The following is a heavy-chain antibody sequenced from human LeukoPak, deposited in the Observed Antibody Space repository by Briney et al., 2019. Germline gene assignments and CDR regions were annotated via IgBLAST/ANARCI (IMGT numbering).Heavy chain of an antibody. CDR2: IYYSGST. CDR3: ASGGIAAAGIFLDY. CDR1: GGSISSYY. J-gene: IGHJ4*02. Sequence: SETLSLTCTVSGGSISSYYWSWIRQHPGKGLEWIGYIYYSGSTYYNPSLKSRVTISVDTSKNQFSLKLSSVTAADTAVYYCASGGIAAAGIFLDYWGQGTLVTVSS. D-gene: IGHD6-13*01. V-gene: IGHV4-59*06.